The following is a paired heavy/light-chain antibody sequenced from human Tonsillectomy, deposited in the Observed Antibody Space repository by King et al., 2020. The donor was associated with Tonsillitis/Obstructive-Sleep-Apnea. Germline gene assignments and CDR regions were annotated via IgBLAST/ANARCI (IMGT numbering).Heavy chain of an antibody. D-gene: IGHD2-21*01. CDR1: GASFNGHL. J-gene: IGHJ5*02. CDR3: ARVMATPVHVDL. CDR2: ITQGGIT. V-gene: IGHV4-34*01. Sequence: GLLKPSETLSLTCAVYGASFNGHLWTWIRQPPGQGLEWIGDITQGGITNHNPSLKSRVTISADMSKNHFSLELGSVTAADTAVYYCARVMATPVHVDLWGQGTLVTVSS.
Light chain of an antibody. CDR3: QSYDSVNHLWV. V-gene: IGLV6-57*01. CDR1: SGSFVSNS. Sequence: NFMLTQPHSVSGSPGKTVTISCTRSSGSFVSNSVQWYQQRPGSAPTTLISGSNLRSSGVPDRFSGSIDSSSNSASLTISGLKTEDEADYYCQSYDSVNHLWVFGGGTK. J-gene: IGLJ3*02. CDR2: GSN.